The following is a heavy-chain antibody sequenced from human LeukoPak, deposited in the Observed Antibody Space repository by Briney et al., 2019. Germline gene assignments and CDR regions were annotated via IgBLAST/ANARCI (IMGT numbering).Heavy chain of an antibody. V-gene: IGHV4-59*01. CDR1: GGSISSYS. CDR3: DRCGSVYRHG. CDR2: IYYSGST. Sequence: TSETLSLTCTASGGSISSYSWSWIRQPPGKGLEWIGYIYYSGSTNYNPSLKSRVTISIDKSKNQFYLNLSSVTAADTAVYYCDRCGSVYRHGWGQGTLVTVSS. D-gene: IGHD5/OR15-5a*01. J-gene: IGHJ4*02.